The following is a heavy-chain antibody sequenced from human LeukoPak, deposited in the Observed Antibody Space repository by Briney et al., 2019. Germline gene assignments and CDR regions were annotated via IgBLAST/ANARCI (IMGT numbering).Heavy chain of an antibody. D-gene: IGHD5-12*01. V-gene: IGHV4-34*01. CDR2: INHSGST. CDR1: GGSFSGYY. J-gene: IGHJ4*02. CDR3: ARGPRYIRYFDY. Sequence: SETLSLTCAVYGGSFSGYYWSWIRQPPGKGLEWIGEINHSGSTNYNPSLKSRVTISVDTSKNQFSLKLSSVTAADTAVNYCARGPRYIRYFDYWGQGTLVTVSS.